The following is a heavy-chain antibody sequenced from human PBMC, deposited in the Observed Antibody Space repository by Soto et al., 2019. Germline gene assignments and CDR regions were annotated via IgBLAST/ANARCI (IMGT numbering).Heavy chain of an antibody. CDR3: AKDGTFGGVIAPPGGMDV. CDR1: GFTFSSYA. CDR2: ISGSGGST. J-gene: IGHJ6*02. Sequence: GGSLRLSCAASGFTFSSYAMSWVRQAPGKGLEWVSAISGSGGSTYYADSVKGRFTISRDNSKNTLYLQMNSLRAEDTAVYYCAKDGTFGGVIAPPGGMDVWGQGTTVTVS. D-gene: IGHD3-16*02. V-gene: IGHV3-23*01.